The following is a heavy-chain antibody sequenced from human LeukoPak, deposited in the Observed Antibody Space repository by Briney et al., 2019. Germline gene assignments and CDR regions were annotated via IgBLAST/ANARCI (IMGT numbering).Heavy chain of an antibody. CDR1: GFTFSSYS. CDR2: ISTSTTTI. CDR3: ARDAFSYYYYYMDV. V-gene: IGHV3-48*04. J-gene: IGHJ6*03. Sequence: PGGSLRLSCEASGFTFSSYSMNWVRQAPGKGLEWISYISTSTTTIYYANSVKGRFTISRDNAKNSLYLQMNSLRAEDTAVYYCARDAFSYYYYYMDVWGKGTTVTVSS.